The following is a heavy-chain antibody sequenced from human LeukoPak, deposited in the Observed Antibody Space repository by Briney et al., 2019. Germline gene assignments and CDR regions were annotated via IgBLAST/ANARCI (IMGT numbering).Heavy chain of an antibody. Sequence: PSETLSLTCTVSGVSINIYYWNWIRQPAGKGLEWIGRIYTSGSTNFNPSLKSRVTMSVDTSKNQFSLKLSSVTVADTAVYYCARGGVVTQPGYFQHWGQGTLVTVSS. J-gene: IGHJ1*01. D-gene: IGHD3-3*01. V-gene: IGHV4-4*07. CDR1: GVSINIYY. CDR2: IYTSGST. CDR3: ARGGVVTQPGYFQH.